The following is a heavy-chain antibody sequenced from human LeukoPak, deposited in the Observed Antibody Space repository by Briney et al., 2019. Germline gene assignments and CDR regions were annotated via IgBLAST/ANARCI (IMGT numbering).Heavy chain of an antibody. D-gene: IGHD2-8*01. CDR1: GYTFTSYG. Sequence: ASVKVSCKASGYTFTSYGISWVRQAPGQGLEWMGWISAYNGNTNYAQKLQGRVTMTTDTSTSTAYMELRSLRSDDTAVYYCARDLIQRSLRFYYYYYGMDVWGQGTTVTVSS. CDR2: ISAYNGNT. V-gene: IGHV1-18*01. CDR3: ARDLIQRSLRFYYYYYGMDV. J-gene: IGHJ6*02.